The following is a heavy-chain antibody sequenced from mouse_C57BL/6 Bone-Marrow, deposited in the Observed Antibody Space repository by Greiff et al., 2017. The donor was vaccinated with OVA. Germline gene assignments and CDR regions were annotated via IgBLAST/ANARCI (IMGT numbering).Heavy chain of an antibody. CDR3: ARTYDDWFAY. CDR1: GYTFTSYW. J-gene: IGHJ3*01. Sequence: QVQLQQPGAELVMPGASVKLSCKASGYTFTSYWMHWVKQRPGQGLEWIGEIDPSDSYTNYNQKFKGKSTLTVDKSSSTAYMQLSSRTSEDSAVYYCARTYDDWFAYWGQGTLVTVSA. V-gene: IGHV1-69*01. CDR2: IDPSDSYT. D-gene: IGHD2-14*01.